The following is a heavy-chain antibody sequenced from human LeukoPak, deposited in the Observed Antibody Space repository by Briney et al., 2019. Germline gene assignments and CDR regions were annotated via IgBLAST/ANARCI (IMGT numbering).Heavy chain of an antibody. CDR3: ARDAEWSIDY. D-gene: IGHD3-3*01. Sequence: PGESLRLSCEASGFTFSSHWMRWARQAPGKGLEWVADISKDGSERNYVDSVKGRFSISRDNAKNSLYLQMNSLRADDTAVYYCARDAEWSIDYWGQGTLVTVSS. CDR2: ISKDGSER. J-gene: IGHJ4*02. V-gene: IGHV3-7*01. CDR1: GFTFSSHW.